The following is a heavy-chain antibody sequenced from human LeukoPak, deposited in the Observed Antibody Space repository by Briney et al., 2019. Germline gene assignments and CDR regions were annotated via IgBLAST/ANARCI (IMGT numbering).Heavy chain of an antibody. D-gene: IGHD2-15*01. V-gene: IGHV4-34*01. CDR3: ASRRCSGGSCYRLSSYYFDY. CDR2: INHSGST. CDR1: GGSFSGYY. Sequence: SETLSLTCAVYGGSFSGYYWSWIRQPPGKGLEWIGEINHSGSTNYNPSLKSRVTISVDTSKNQFSLKLSSVAAADTAVYYCASRRCSGGSCYRLSSYYFDYWGQGTLVTVSS. J-gene: IGHJ4*02.